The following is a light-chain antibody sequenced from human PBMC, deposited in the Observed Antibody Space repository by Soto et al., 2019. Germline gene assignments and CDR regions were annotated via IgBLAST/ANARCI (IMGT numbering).Light chain of an antibody. CDR3: QQYGSSPRT. V-gene: IGKV3-20*01. Sequence: EIVLTQSPGALSLSPGERATLSCRASQSVSSNYLAWYQQKPGQAPRLLIYGVHSRATGIPVRFSGSGSETDFTLTITRLEPEDFAMYYCQQYGSSPRTFGQGTRLEI. J-gene: IGKJ5*01. CDR1: QSVSSNY. CDR2: GVH.